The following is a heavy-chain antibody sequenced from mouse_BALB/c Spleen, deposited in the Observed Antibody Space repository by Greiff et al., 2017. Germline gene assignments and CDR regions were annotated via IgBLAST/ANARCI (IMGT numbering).Heavy chain of an antibody. J-gene: IGHJ3*01. CDR2: ISYSGST. Sequence: EVKLVESGPGLVKPSQSLSLTCTVTGYSITSDYAWNWIRQFPGNKLEWMGYISYSGSTSYNPSLKSRISITRDTSKNQFFLQLNSVTTEDTATYYCARDYDGPWFAYWGQGTLVTVSA. CDR3: ARDYDGPWFAY. D-gene: IGHD2-4*01. V-gene: IGHV3-2*02. CDR1: GYSITSDYA.